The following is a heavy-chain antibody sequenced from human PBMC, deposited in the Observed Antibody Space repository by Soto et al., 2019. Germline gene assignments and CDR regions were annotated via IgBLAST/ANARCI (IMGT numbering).Heavy chain of an antibody. D-gene: IGHD4-17*01. Sequence: EVQLLESGGGLVQPGGSLRLSCAASGFTFSSYAMSWVRQAPGNGLEWVSAFSGSGDITYYADSVMGRFTISRDNSKNTLHLKMHSLRAEDTAVYYCATPGTTVTTGGFAYWGQGTLVTVSS. CDR1: GFTFSSYA. V-gene: IGHV3-23*01. CDR3: ATPGTTVTTGGFAY. CDR2: FSGSGDIT. J-gene: IGHJ4*02.